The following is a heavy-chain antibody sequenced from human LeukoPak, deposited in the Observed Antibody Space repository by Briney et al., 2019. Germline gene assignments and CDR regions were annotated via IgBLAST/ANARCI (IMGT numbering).Heavy chain of an antibody. Sequence: PSETLSLTCAVYGGSFSGYYWSWIRQPPGKGLEWIGEINHSGSTNYNPSLKSRVTISVDTSKNQFSLKVSSVTAADTAVYYCARGPYGGLFDYWGQGTLVSVSS. D-gene: IGHD4-23*01. CDR1: GGSFSGYY. J-gene: IGHJ4*02. CDR2: INHSGST. V-gene: IGHV4-34*01. CDR3: ARGPYGGLFDY.